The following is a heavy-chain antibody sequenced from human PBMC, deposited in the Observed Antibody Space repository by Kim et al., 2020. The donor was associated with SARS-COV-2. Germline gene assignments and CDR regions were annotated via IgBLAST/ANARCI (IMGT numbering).Heavy chain of an antibody. CDR1: GGSISSSSYY. Sequence: SETLSLTCTVSGGSISSSSYYWGWIRQPPGKGLEWIGSIYYSGSTYYNPSLKSRVTISVDTSKNQFSLKLSSVTAADTAVYYCARGRDDYIWGIYRLFD. CDR3: ARGRDDYIWGIYRLFD. J-gene: IGHJ4*01. CDR2: IYYSGST. D-gene: IGHD3-16*02. V-gene: IGHV4-39*01.